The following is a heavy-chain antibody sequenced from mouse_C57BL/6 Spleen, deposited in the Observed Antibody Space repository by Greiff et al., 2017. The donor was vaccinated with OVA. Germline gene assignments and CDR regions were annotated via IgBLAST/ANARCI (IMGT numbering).Heavy chain of an antibody. CDR3: AREGLLRPYYFDY. J-gene: IGHJ2*01. CDR1: GYSITSGYY. CDR2: ISYDGSN. D-gene: IGHD1-2*01. Sequence: ESGPGLVKPSQSLSLTCSVTGYSITSGYYWNWIRQFPGNKLEWMGYISYDGSNNYNPSLKNRISITRDTSKNQFFLKLNSVTTEDTATYYCAREGLLRPYYFDYWGQGTTLTVSS. V-gene: IGHV3-6*01.